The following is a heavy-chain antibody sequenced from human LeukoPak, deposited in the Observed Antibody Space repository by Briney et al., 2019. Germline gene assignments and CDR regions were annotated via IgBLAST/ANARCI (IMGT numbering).Heavy chain of an antibody. V-gene: IGHV3-20*04. CDR3: ARDPACSGGSCYSYPRWFDP. Sequence: GGSLRLSCAASGFTFDDYGMSWVRQAPGKGLEWVSGINWNGGSTGYADSVKGRFTISRDNAKNSLYLQMNSLRAEDTAVYYCARDPACSGGSCYSYPRWFDPWGQGTLVTVSS. CDR1: GFTFDDYG. J-gene: IGHJ5*02. CDR2: INWNGGST. D-gene: IGHD2-15*01.